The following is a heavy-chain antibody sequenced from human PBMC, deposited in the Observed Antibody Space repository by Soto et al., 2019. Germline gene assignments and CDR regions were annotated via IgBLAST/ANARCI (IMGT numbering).Heavy chain of an antibody. Sequence: SETLSLTCAVSGVSLTSGNWWTWVRQSPQRGLEYIGEIFHDGTANYYPSFERRVAMSVDTSRNQFSLKLTSVTAADTAVYFCARLVYDTRLNYMYFDFWGPGTLVTAPQ. CDR3: ARLVYDTRLNYMYFDF. D-gene: IGHD3-10*01. J-gene: IGHJ4*02. V-gene: IGHV4-4*02. CDR1: GVSLTSGNW. CDR2: IFHDGTA.